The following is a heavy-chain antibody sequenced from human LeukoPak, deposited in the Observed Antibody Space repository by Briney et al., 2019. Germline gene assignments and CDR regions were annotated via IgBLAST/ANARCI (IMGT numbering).Heavy chain of an antibody. D-gene: IGHD3-22*01. J-gene: IGHJ4*02. Sequence: TGGSLRLSCAASGFTFSSYAMHWVRQAPGKGLEWVAVISYDGSNKYYADSVKGRFTISRDNSKNTLYLQMNSLRAEDTAVYYCSIHYDSSGHQEGDFDYWGQGTLVTVSS. CDR2: ISYDGSNK. V-gene: IGHV3-30-3*01. CDR1: GFTFSSYA. CDR3: SIHYDSSGHQEGDFDY.